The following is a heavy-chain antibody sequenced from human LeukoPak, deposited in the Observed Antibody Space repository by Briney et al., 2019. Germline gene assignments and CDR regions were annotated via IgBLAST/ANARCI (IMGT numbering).Heavy chain of an antibody. D-gene: IGHD6-19*01. CDR3: ARVRVRWGSGWLRAYYFDY. CDR1: GYTFTCYY. CDR2: INPNSGGT. J-gene: IGHJ4*02. Sequence: GASVTVSCNASGYTFTCYYMHWVRQAPGQGLEWIGWINPNSGGTNYGQKLQGRVTMTTDTSKSPAYMELRSLRSDHTAVYYCARVRVRWGSGWLRAYYFDYWGQGTLVTVSS. V-gene: IGHV1-2*02.